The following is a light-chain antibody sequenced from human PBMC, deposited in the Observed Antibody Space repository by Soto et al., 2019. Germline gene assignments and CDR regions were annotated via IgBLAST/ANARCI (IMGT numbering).Light chain of an antibody. CDR1: SSNIGAGYD. Sequence: QPVLTQPPSVSGAPGQRVTISCTGSSSNIGAGYDVHWYLQLPGTAPKLLIYGNSNRPSGVPDRFSGSKSGTSASLAITGLQAEDEADYYCQSYDSSLSGFVVFGGGTKVTVL. CDR3: QSYDSSLSGFVV. CDR2: GNS. J-gene: IGLJ2*01. V-gene: IGLV1-40*01.